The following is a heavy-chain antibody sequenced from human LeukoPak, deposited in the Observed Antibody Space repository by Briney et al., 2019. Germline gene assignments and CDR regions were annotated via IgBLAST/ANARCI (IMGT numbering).Heavy chain of an antibody. CDR3: ARGYCTNGVCSSDYFDY. D-gene: IGHD2-8*01. CDR2: IYNSGST. Sequence: PSQTLSLTCTVSGGSISSGGYYWNWIRQHPGKVLEWLGYIYNSGSTYYNPSLKSRSTISVDTSKNQFSLKLSSVTAADTAVYYCARGYCTNGVCSSDYFDYWGQGTLVTVSS. V-gene: IGHV4-31*03. CDR1: GGSISSGGYY. J-gene: IGHJ4*02.